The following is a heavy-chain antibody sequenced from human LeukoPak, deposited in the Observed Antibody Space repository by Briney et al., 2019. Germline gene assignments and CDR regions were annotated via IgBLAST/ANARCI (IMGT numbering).Heavy chain of an antibody. Sequence: GGPLSLSCAASGFTFSRYAMSWVRQAPGKGLEWVSAISGSGGSAYYADSVKGRLTISRDNSKNTLYLQMNSLRAEDTAVYYCANIAVAGAGNYWGQGTLVTVSS. J-gene: IGHJ4*02. CDR3: ANIAVAGAGNY. CDR2: ISGSGGSA. CDR1: GFTFSRYA. V-gene: IGHV3-23*01. D-gene: IGHD6-19*01.